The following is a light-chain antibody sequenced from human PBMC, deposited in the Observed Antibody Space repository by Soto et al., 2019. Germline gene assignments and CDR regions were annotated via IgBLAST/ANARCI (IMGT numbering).Light chain of an antibody. J-gene: IGKJ1*01. CDR2: AAS. Sequence: DIPMTQSPSSLSASVGDTVTITCRASQGISSSLAWYQQKPGKVPKLLIYAASTLQSGVPYRFSGSGSGTDFTLTISSLQPEDVATYYCQKYNSAPKTFGQGTKVEIK. CDR3: QKYNSAPKT. CDR1: QGISSS. V-gene: IGKV1-27*01.